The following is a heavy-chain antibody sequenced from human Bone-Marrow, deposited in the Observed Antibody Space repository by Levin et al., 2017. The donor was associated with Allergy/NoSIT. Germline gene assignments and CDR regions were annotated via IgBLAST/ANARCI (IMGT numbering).Heavy chain of an antibody. CDR3: ARDGSTVVPGMDV. D-gene: IGHD6-13*01. CDR2: INPNSGGT. V-gene: IGHV1-2*06. J-gene: IGHJ6*02. Sequence: GESLKISCKASGYTFTGYYMHWVRQAPGQGLEWMGRINPNSGGTNYAQKFQGRVTMTRDTSISTAYMELSKLRSDDTAVYYCARDGSTVVPGMDVWGQGTTVTVSS. CDR1: GYTFTGYY.